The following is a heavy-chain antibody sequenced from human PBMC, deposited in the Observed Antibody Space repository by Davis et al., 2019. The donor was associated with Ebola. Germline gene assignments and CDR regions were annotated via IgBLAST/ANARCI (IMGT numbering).Heavy chain of an antibody. CDR2: IYDSGETF. V-gene: IGHV3-23*05. J-gene: IGHJ4*02. CDR1: GFTVNGYT. Sequence: GESLKISCEASGFTVNGYTICWVRQAPGQGLEWVSGIYDSGETFYYTDSVKSRFTVSRGNSANTLFLQMNSLRVDDTAIYYCARWRIRHEYIDYWGQGIQVTVSS. D-gene: IGHD2/OR15-2a*01. CDR3: ARWRIRHEYIDY.